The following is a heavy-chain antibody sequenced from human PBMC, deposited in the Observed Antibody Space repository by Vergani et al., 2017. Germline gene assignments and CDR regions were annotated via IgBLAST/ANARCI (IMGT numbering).Heavy chain of an antibody. CDR1: GGSISSGGYS. Sequence: QLQLQESGSGLVKPSQTLSLTCAVSGGSISSGGYSWSWIRQPPGKGLEWIGYIYHSGSTNYNPSLKSRVTISVDTSKNQFSLKLSSVTAADTAVYYCARGVMYSSGWYGVSRMPYYFDYWGQGTLVTVSS. CDR3: ARGVMYSSGWYGVSRMPYYFDY. D-gene: IGHD6-19*01. V-gene: IGHV4-30-2*01. J-gene: IGHJ4*02. CDR2: IYHSGST.